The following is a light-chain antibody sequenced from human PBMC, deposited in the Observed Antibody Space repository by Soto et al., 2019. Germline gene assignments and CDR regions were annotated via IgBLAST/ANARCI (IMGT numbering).Light chain of an antibody. CDR3: LQHNSYPYI. CDR2: ASS. J-gene: IGKJ2*01. Sequence: DLQMTQSPSAMSASVGDRVNITCRARQDIGTFVAWFQQKPGKVPQRLIYASSTLHPGVPSRFRGRGSGTEFTLTISSLQPEDFGTYYCLQHNSYPYIFGQGTKLE. V-gene: IGKV1-17*03. CDR1: QDIGTF.